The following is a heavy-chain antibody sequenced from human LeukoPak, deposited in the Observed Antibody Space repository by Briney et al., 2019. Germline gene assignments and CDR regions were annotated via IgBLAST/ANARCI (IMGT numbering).Heavy chain of an antibody. CDR2: IYYSGST. Sequence: TSETLSLTCTVSGGSISSSSYYWGWIRQPPGKGLEWIGSIYYSGSTYYNPSLKSRVTISVDTSKNQFSLSLGSVTAADTAVYYCARHFERGYYYYYYMDVWGKGTTVTVSS. CDR3: ARHFERGYYYYYYMDV. D-gene: IGHD2-2*01. J-gene: IGHJ6*03. V-gene: IGHV4-39*01. CDR1: GGSISSSSYY.